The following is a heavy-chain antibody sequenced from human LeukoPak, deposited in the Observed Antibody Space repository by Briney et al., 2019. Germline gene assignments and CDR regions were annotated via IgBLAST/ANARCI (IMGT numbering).Heavy chain of an antibody. V-gene: IGHV1-2*06. CDR1: GYTFTGYY. J-gene: IGHJ4*02. CDR3: ARVGDFWRGYYTPAFDY. CDR2: INPNSGGT. D-gene: IGHD3-3*01. Sequence: ASVKVSCKASGYTFTGYYMHWVRQAPGQGLEWMGRINPNSGGTNYAQKFQGRVTMTRDTSISTAYMELSRLRSDDTAVYYCARVGDFWRGYYTPAFDYWGQGTLVTVSS.